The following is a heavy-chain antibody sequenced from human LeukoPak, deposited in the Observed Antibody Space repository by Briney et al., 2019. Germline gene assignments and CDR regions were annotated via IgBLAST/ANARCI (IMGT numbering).Heavy chain of an antibody. J-gene: IGHJ4*02. V-gene: IGHV3-73*01. D-gene: IGHD3-10*01. CDR3: TGNYYGSGSYADFDY. Sequence: GGSLRLSCAASGFTFSGSALHWVRQAPGKGLEWVGRIRSTANGYATAYAASVKVRFTISRDDSKNTAYLQMDSLKTEDTAVYYCTGNYYGSGSYADFDYWGQGTLVTVSS. CDR1: GFTFSGSA. CDR2: IRSTANGYAT.